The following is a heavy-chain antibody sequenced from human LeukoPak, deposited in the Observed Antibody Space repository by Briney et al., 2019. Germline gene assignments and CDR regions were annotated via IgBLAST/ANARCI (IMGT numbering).Heavy chain of an antibody. D-gene: IGHD3-16*01. J-gene: IGHJ3*02. CDR2: IIPILGIA. Sequence: SVKVSCKASGGTFSSYTISWVRQAPGQGLEWMGRIIPILGIANYAQKFQGRVTITADKSTSTAYMELSSLRSEDTAVYYCARPVWGVTHDAFDIWGQGTMVTVS. CDR3: ARPVWGVTHDAFDI. V-gene: IGHV1-69*02. CDR1: GGTFSSYT.